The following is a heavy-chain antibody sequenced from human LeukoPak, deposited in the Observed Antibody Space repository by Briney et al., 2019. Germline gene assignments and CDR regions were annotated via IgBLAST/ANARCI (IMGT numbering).Heavy chain of an antibody. CDR2: ISSSGSTI. D-gene: IGHD3-10*01. V-gene: IGHV3-48*03. Sequence: QPGGPLRLSCAASGFPFSSYEMNWVRHAPGKGLEWVSYISSSGSTIYYADSVKGRFTISRDNAKNSLYLQMNSPRAEDTAVYYCARSGEFFPYYGMDVWGKGTTVTVSS. CDR1: GFPFSSYE. J-gene: IGHJ6*04. CDR3: ARSGEFFPYYGMDV.